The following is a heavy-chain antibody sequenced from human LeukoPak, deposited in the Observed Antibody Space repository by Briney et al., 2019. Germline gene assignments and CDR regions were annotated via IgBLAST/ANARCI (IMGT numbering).Heavy chain of an antibody. Sequence: GGSLRLSCAASGFTFSSYWMTWVRQAPGKGLEWVANIKLDGSEKNYVDSVKGRFTISRDNAKNSLYLQMKSLRAEDTAVYYCARDYSSSGWPIGLWGQGTLVTASS. J-gene: IGHJ4*02. CDR1: GFTFSSYW. V-gene: IGHV3-7*05. D-gene: IGHD6-19*01. CDR2: IKLDGSEK. CDR3: ARDYSSSGWPIGL.